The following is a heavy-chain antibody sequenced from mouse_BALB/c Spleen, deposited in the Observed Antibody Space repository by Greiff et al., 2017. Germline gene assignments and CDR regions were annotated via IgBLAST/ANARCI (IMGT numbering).Heavy chain of an antibody. CDR3: ARDYYGYGFAY. Sequence: LQESGPGLVKPSQSLSLTCSVTGYSITSGYYWNWIRQFPGNKLEWMGYISYDGSNNYNPSLKNRISITRDTSKNQFFLKLNSVTTEDTATYYCARDYYGYGFAYWGQGTLVTVSA. V-gene: IGHV3-6*02. CDR2: ISYDGSN. D-gene: IGHD1-2*01. CDR1: GYSITSGYY. J-gene: IGHJ3*01.